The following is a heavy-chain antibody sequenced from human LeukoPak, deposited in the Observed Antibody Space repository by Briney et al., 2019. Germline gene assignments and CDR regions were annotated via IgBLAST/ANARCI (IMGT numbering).Heavy chain of an antibody. CDR2: IFPDGTTT. Sequence: QSGGSLRLSCAASGFIFSGSWMDWVRQVPGKGLVWVSRIFPDGTTTTYADSVKGRFTISRDNAKNTLYLQMNSLRAEDTAVYYCARPFDHNSIDIWGQGTLVTVSS. J-gene: IGHJ4*02. CDR3: ARPFDHNSIDI. CDR1: GFIFSGSW. V-gene: IGHV3-74*01. D-gene: IGHD2/OR15-2a*01.